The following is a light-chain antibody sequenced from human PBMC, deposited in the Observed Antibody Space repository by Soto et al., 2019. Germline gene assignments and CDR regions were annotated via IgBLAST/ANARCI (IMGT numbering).Light chain of an antibody. V-gene: IGLV2-8*01. CDR1: SSDVGGYNY. CDR2: EVT. Sequence: QSALTQPPSASGSPRQSVTISCTGTSSDVGGYNYVSWYQQHPGKVPKLLIYEVTRRPPGVPDRFSGSKSGNTASLTVSALHAEDEAHYYCSSYAGNNVVIFGGGTKLTVL. CDR3: SSYAGNNVVI. J-gene: IGLJ2*01.